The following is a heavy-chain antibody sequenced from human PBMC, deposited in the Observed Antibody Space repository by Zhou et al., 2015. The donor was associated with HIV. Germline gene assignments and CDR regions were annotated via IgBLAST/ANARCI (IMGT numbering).Heavy chain of an antibody. CDR1: GGTFSSYA. V-gene: IGHV1-69*01. D-gene: IGHD2-15*01. CDR2: IIPIFGTA. CDR3: ARGCSGGSCYTAEYFQH. J-gene: IGHJ1*01. Sequence: QVQLVQSGAEVKKPGSSVKVSCKASGGTFSSYAISWVRQAPGQGLEWMGGIIPIFGTANYAQKFQGRVTITADESTSTAYMELSSLRSEDTAVYYCARGCSGGSCYTAEYFQHWGQGTLVTVSS.